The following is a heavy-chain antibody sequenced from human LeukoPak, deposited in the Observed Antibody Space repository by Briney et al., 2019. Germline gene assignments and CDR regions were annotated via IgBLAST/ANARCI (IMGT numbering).Heavy chain of an antibody. CDR1: GGSISSSNW. CDR3: ARDYVSGGSCNGSNFDY. J-gene: IGHJ4*02. Sequence: SGTLSLTCAVSGGSISSSNWWSWVRQPPGKGLEWIGEIYHSGSTNYNPSLKSRVTISVDKSKNQFSLKLSSVTAADTAVYYWARDYVSGGSCNGSNFDYWAREPWSPSPQ. CDR2: IYHSGST. D-gene: IGHD2-15*01. V-gene: IGHV4-4*02.